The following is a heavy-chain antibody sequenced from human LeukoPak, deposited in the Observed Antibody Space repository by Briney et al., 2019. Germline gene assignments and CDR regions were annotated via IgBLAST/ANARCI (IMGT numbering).Heavy chain of an antibody. V-gene: IGHV3-23*01. CDR2: ISGSGGTT. J-gene: IGHJ6*03. CDR1: GFTFSSYA. D-gene: IGHD3-10*01. Sequence: GGSLRLSCAASGFTFSSYAMSWVRQAPGKGLEWVSGISGSGGTTYYADSVKGRFTISRDNSKNTVYLQMNSLRAEDTALYYCAKETGSRPLYYYMDVWGKGTTVTVSS. CDR3: AKETGSRPLYYYMDV.